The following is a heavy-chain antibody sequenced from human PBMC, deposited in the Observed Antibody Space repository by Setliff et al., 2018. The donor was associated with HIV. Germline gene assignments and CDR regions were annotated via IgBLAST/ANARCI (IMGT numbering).Heavy chain of an antibody. V-gene: IGHV1-46*01. CDR1: GYTFTQYY. Sequence: ASVKVSCKASGYTFTQYYIHWVRQAPGQGLEWMGIINPSGGSTGYAQKFQGRVTVTSDTSTSTLHMELSSLRSDDTAVYFCARDLGSITLFGVVIQGAFDIWGQGTMVTVSS. D-gene: IGHD3-3*01. CDR3: ARDLGSITLFGVVIQGAFDI. J-gene: IGHJ3*02. CDR2: INPSGGST.